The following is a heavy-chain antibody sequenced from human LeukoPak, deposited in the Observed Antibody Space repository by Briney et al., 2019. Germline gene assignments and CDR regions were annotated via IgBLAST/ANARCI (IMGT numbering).Heavy chain of an antibody. CDR2: MNPNSGNT. Sequence: ASVKVSCKASGYTFTSYDINWVRQATGQGLEWMGWMNPNSGNTGYAQKFQGRVTMTRDTSTSTVYMELSSLRSEDTAVYYCARDRTGDLHLFDYWGQGTLVTVSS. D-gene: IGHD7-27*01. CDR3: ARDRTGDLHLFDY. V-gene: IGHV1-8*01. J-gene: IGHJ4*02. CDR1: GYTFTSYD.